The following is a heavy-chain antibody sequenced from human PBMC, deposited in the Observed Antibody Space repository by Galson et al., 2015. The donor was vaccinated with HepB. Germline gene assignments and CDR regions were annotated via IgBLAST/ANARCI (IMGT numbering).Heavy chain of an antibody. V-gene: IGHV2-5*01. CDR1: GFSLSTSGVG. CDR2: LYWNDDK. J-gene: IGHJ4*02. CDR3: AHRPASCDSCGYYSAGSEYTFDY. Sequence: PALVKPTQTLTLTCTFSGFSLSTSGVGVGWIRQPPGKAMEWLALLYWNDDKRYSPSLKNRLTITKDTSKNQVVLTMTNMDPVDTATYYCAHRPASCDSCGYYSAGSEYTFDYWGQGTLVTVSS. D-gene: IGHD3-22*01.